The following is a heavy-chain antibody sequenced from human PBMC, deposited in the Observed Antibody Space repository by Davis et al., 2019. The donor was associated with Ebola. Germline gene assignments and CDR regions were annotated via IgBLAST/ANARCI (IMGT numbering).Heavy chain of an antibody. CDR2: ISSSSSYI. J-gene: IGHJ4*02. CDR1: GFTFSSYS. D-gene: IGHD2-2*01. Sequence: GESLKISCAGSGFTFSSYSMNWVRQAPGKGLEWVSSISSSSSYIYYADSVKGRFTISRDNAKNSLYLQMNSLRAEDTAVYYCARDSQYAFDYWGQGTLVTVSS. CDR3: ARDSQYAFDY. V-gene: IGHV3-21*01.